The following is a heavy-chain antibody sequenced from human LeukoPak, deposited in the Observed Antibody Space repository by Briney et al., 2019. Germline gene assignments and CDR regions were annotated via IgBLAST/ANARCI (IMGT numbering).Heavy chain of an antibody. CDR3: ARDRSSMATTPDY. V-gene: IGHV3-11*04. D-gene: IGHD5-24*01. CDR2: ISSSGSTI. J-gene: IGHJ4*02. Sequence: GGSLRLSCAASGFTFSDYYMSWIRQAPGKGLEWVSYISSSGSTIYYADSVKGRFTISRDNAKNTLYLQMNSLRAEDTAVYYCARDRSSMATTPDYWGQGTLVTVSS. CDR1: GFTFSDYY.